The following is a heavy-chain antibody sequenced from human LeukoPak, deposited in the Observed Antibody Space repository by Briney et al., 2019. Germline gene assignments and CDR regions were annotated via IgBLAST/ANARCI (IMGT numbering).Heavy chain of an antibody. CDR3: ARFSIVGAIGFDY. CDR2: INHSGST. D-gene: IGHD1-26*01. CDR1: GGSFSGYY. Sequence: PSETLSLTCAVYGGSFSGYYWSWIRQPPGKGLEWIGEINHSGSTNYNPSLKSRVTISVDTSKNQFSLKLSSVTAADTAVYYCARFSIVGAIGFDYWGQGTLVTVSS. J-gene: IGHJ4*02. V-gene: IGHV4-34*01.